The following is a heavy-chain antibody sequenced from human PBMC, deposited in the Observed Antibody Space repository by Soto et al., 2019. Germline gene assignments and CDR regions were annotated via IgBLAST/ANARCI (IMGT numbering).Heavy chain of an antibody. Sequence: SETLSLTCAVYGGSFSGYYWSWIRQPPGKGLEWIGEINHSGSTNYNPSLKSRVTISVDTSKNQFSLKLSSVTAADTAVYYCARAAYYYDSSGYRYWGQGTLVTV. J-gene: IGHJ4*02. D-gene: IGHD3-22*01. CDR2: INHSGST. V-gene: IGHV4-34*01. CDR1: GGSFSGYY. CDR3: ARAAYYYDSSGYRY.